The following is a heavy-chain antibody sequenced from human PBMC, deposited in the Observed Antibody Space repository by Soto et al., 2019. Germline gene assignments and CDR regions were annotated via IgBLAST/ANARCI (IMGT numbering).Heavy chain of an antibody. CDR1: GGSISSYY. J-gene: IGHJ3*02. CDR3: ARDIAWYSSGWYYAFDI. V-gene: IGHV4-59*01. D-gene: IGHD6-19*01. Sequence: SETLSLTCTVSGGSISSYYWSWIRQPPGKGLEWIGYIYYSGSTNYNPSLKSRVTISVDTSKNQFSLKLSSVTAADTAVYYCARDIAWYSSGWYYAFDIWGQGTMVTVSS. CDR2: IYYSGST.